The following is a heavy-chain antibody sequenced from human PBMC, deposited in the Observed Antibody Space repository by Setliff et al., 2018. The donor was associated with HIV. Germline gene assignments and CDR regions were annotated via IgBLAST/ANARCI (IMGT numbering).Heavy chain of an antibody. CDR3: ARLDSSGYYRSFDV. CDR2: IHPRDFDI. J-gene: IGHJ3*01. Sequence: GESLKLSCKASGYTFTNYWTAWVRQMPGKGLEWMGIIHPRDFDIKYSQSFQGQVTISADKSLSTAYLQWNSLKASDTAIYYCARLDSSGYYRSFDVWGQGTMVTVSS. CDR1: GYTFTNYW. D-gene: IGHD3-22*01. V-gene: IGHV5-51*01.